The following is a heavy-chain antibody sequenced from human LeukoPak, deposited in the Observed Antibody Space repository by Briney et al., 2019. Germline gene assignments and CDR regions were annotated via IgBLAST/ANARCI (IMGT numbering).Heavy chain of an antibody. CDR2: ISSSSSYI. D-gene: IGHD1-26*01. J-gene: IGHJ4*02. CDR3: ARWEWELPPFDY. CDR1: GFTFSSYS. V-gene: IGHV3-21*01. Sequence: GGSLRLSCAASGFTFSSYSMNWVRRAPGKGLEWVSSISSSSSYIYYADSVKGRFTISRDNAKNSLYLQMNSLRAEDTAVYYCARWEWELPPFDYWGQGTLVTVSS.